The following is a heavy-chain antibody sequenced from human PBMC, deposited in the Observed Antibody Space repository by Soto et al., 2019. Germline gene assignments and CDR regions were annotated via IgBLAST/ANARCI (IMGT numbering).Heavy chain of an antibody. Sequence: SVKVSCKASGGTFSSYSISWVRQAPGQGLEWMGGIIPIFGTANYAQKFQGRVTITADESTSTAYMELSSLRSEDTAVYYCARAAGGYYDSSGYVDYWGQGTLVTVSS. D-gene: IGHD3-22*01. CDR2: IIPIFGTA. V-gene: IGHV1-69*13. J-gene: IGHJ4*02. CDR3: ARAAGGYYDSSGYVDY. CDR1: GGTFSSYS.